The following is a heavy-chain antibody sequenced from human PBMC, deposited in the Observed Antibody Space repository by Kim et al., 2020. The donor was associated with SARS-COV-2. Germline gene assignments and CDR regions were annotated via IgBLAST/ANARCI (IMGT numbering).Heavy chain of an antibody. CDR1: GFTFSTYW. Sequence: GGSLRLSCAASGFTFSTYWMHWVRQVPGKGLVWVSRINGDGSSTSYADSVKGRFTISRDNAKNTLYLQMNSLRAEDTAVYYCARDLRSCTDNYCAKDLWGRGTLVTVSS. V-gene: IGHV3-74*01. D-gene: IGHD2-8*02. CDR3: ARDLRSCTDNYCAKDL. J-gene: IGHJ2*01. CDR2: INGDGSST.